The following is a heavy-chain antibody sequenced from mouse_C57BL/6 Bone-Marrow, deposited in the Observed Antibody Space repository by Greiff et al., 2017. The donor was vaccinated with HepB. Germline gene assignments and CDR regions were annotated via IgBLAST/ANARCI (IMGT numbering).Heavy chain of an antibody. CDR1: GYTFTSYW. D-gene: IGHD2-4*01. CDR3: ARFYYDYDWYFDV. J-gene: IGHJ1*03. V-gene: IGHV1-53*01. Sequence: QVHVKQPGTELVKPGASVKLSCKASGYTFTSYWMHWVKQRPGRGLEWIGNINPSNGGTNYNEKFKSKATLTVDKSSSTAYMQLSSLTSEDSAVYYCARFYYDYDWYFDVWGTGTTVTVSS. CDR2: INPSNGGT.